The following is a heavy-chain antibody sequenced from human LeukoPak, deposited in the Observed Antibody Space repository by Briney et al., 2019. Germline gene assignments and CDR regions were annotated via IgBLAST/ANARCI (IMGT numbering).Heavy chain of an antibody. CDR1: GFTFSSYW. D-gene: IGHD3-10*01. CDR2: INSDGSST. J-gene: IGHJ4*02. CDR3: AKDRRGFGFGGGNYFDY. Sequence: GGSLRLSCAASGFTFSSYWMHWVRQAPGKGLVWVSRINSDGSSTSYADSVKGRFTISRDNAKNTLYLQMNSLRAEDTAVYYCAKDRRGFGFGGGNYFDYWGQGTLVTVSS. V-gene: IGHV3-74*01.